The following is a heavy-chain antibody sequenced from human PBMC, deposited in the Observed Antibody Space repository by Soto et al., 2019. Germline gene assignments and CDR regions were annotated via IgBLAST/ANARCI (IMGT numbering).Heavy chain of an antibody. J-gene: IGHJ6*02. D-gene: IGHD2-15*01. CDR3: AATGVVVAATGLFYYGMDV. CDR2: IVVGSGNT. CDR1: GFTFTSSA. V-gene: IGHV1-58*01. Sequence: GPSVKVSCKASGFTFTSSAVQWVRQARGQRLEWIGWIVVGSGNTNYAQKFQERVTITRDMSTSTAYMELSSLRSEDTAVYYCAATGVVVAATGLFYYGMDVWGQGTTVTVSS.